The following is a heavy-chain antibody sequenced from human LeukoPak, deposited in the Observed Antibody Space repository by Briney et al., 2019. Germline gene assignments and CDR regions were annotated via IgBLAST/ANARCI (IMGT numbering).Heavy chain of an antibody. J-gene: IGHJ4*02. CDR2: INPSSTNI. CDR3: ARDWDSSGSFDY. V-gene: IGHV3-48*01. Sequence: GGSLRLSCAASGFIFNSYSMNWVRQAPGKGLEWVAYINPSSTNIYYADSVKGRFTISRDNAKNSLYLQMNSLRAEDTAVYYCARDWDSSGSFDYWGQGTLVTVSS. D-gene: IGHD6-19*01. CDR1: GFIFNSYS.